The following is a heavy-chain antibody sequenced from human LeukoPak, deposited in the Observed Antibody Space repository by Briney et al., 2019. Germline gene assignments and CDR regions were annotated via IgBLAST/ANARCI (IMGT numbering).Heavy chain of an antibody. CDR2: IRYDGSNK. CDR3: AKGRTKWELFDY. Sequence: PGGSLRLSCAASGFTFSSYGMHWVRQAPGKGLEWVAFIRYDGSNKYYADSVKGRFTISRDNSKNTLYLQMNSLRAEDTAVYYCAKGRTKWELFDYWGQGTLVTVSS. J-gene: IGHJ4*02. D-gene: IGHD1-26*01. CDR1: GFTFSSYG. V-gene: IGHV3-30*02.